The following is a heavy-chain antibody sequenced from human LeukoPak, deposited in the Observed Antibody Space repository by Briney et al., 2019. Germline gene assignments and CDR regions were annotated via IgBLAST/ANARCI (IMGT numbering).Heavy chain of an antibody. D-gene: IGHD2-2*02. CDR1: GGSFSGYY. CDR2: INHSGST. V-gene: IGHV4-34*01. Sequence: SETLSLTCAVYGGSFSGYYWSWIRQPPGKGLEWIGEINHSGSTNYNPSLKSRVTISVDTSKNQFSLKLSSVTAADTAVYYCARVLVGYCSSTSCYTSGYYYYYYGMDVWGQGTTVTVSS. CDR3: ARVLVGYCSSTSCYTSGYYYYYYGMDV. J-gene: IGHJ6*02.